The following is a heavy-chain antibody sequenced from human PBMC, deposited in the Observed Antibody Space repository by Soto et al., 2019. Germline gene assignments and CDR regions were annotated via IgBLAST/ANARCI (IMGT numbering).Heavy chain of an antibody. CDR2: ISDDGSTA. Sequence: EVHLVESGGALVKPGESLRLSCAVSGFTFSAYWMHWVRQVPGKGLTWVSRISDDGSTATYADSVKGRFVISRDNAKNSRYLEMNTLRVDDSGLYYCARGRRVSSTGTGAHWGRGTLVTVSS. D-gene: IGHD1-1*01. CDR1: GFTFSAYW. V-gene: IGHV3-74*01. CDR3: ARGRRVSSTGTGAH. J-gene: IGHJ4*02.